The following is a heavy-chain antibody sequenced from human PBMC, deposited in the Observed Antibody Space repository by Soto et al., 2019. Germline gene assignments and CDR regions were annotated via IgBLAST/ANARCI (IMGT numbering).Heavy chain of an antibody. CDR3: ARAITIFGIGGIDP. V-gene: IGHV1-8*01. D-gene: IGHD3-3*01. Sequence: ASVKVSCKASGYTFTSYDINWVRQATGQGLEWMGWMNPNSGNTGYAQKFQGRVTMTRNTSISTAYMELSSLRSEDTAVYYCARAITIFGIGGIDPWGQGTLVTVSS. CDR1: GYTFTSYD. J-gene: IGHJ5*02. CDR2: MNPNSGNT.